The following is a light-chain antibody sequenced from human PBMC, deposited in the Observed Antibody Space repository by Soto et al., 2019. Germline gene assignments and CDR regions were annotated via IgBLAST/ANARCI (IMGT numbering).Light chain of an antibody. V-gene: IGKV1-9*01. CDR2: AAS. CDR1: QGLSSY. CDR3: QQLNSYPP. J-gene: IGKJ5*01. Sequence: DIQLTQSPSFLSASVGDRVTITCRASQGLSSYLAWYQQKPGKAPKLLIYAASTLQSGVPSRFSGSGSGTEFTLTISSLQPEDFATYYCQQLNSYPPFGQGTRLEIK.